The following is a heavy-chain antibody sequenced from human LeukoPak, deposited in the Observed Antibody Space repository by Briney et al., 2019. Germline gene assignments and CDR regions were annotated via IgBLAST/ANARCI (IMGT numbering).Heavy chain of an antibody. D-gene: IGHD3-22*01. CDR1: GYTFTGYY. Sequence: ASVKVSCKASGYTFTGYYMHWVRQAPGQGHEWMGWINPNSGGTNYAQKFQGRVTMTRDTSISTAYMELGRLRSDDTAVYYCARPDYYDSSGYPDYWGQGTLVTVSS. J-gene: IGHJ4*02. V-gene: IGHV1-2*02. CDR2: INPNSGGT. CDR3: ARPDYYDSSGYPDY.